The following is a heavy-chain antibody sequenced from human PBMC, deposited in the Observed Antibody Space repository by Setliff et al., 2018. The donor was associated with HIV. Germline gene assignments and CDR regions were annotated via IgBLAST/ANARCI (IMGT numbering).Heavy chain of an antibody. J-gene: IGHJ4*02. Sequence: PSETLSLTCTVSGDSINKYYWSWIRQPPGKGLEWIGRINTSGNTNYNPSLRSRVSLSIDTSKNQFSLNLRSVTAADTAVYYCARERGDSGDYLSLFVHWGQGALVTVSS. CDR1: GDSINKYY. CDR2: INTSGNT. D-gene: IGHD4-17*01. V-gene: IGHV4-4*07. CDR3: ARERGDSGDYLSLFVH.